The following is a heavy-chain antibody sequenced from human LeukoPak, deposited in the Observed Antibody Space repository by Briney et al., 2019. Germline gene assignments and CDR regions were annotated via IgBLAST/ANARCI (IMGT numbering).Heavy chain of an antibody. CDR1: GFTFSSFG. CDR3: AKGTSGQI. Sequence: PGGSLGLSCGASGFTFSSFGMHWVRQAPGKGLEWVTFIRFDGSNEYYADSVRGRFTISRDNSKDKLYLQMNNLKTEDTAVYYCAKGTSGQIWGQGTMVTVSS. V-gene: IGHV3-30*02. J-gene: IGHJ3*02. CDR2: IRFDGSNE.